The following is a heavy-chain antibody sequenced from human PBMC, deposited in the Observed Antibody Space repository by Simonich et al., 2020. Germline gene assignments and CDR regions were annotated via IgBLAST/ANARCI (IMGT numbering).Heavy chain of an antibody. J-gene: IGHJ2*01. CDR3: ARDGGNCSGGSCYWYFYL. D-gene: IGHD2-15*01. CDR1: GYTLTGYY. Sequence: QVQLVQSGAEVKKPGASVKGSCKASGYTLTGYYMKWVRQAPGQGMEWMGRIHPDSWGTINAQKIKGRVTMTMDTSISTAYMGLSRLGSDDTAVYYGARDGGNCSGGSCYWYFYLWGRGTLVTVSS. CDR2: IHPDSWGT. V-gene: IGHV1-2*06.